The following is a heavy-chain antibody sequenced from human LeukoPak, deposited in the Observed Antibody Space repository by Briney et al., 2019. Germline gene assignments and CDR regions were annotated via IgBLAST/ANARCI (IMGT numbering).Heavy chain of an antibody. V-gene: IGHV3-30*18. CDR1: GFTFSSYA. D-gene: IGHD6-19*01. J-gene: IGHJ4*02. CDR3: AKDPEYSSGWYVDY. Sequence: GGSLTLSCAASGFTFSSYAMHWVRQAPGKGLEWVAVILYDGSNEYYADSVKGRFTISRDNSKNTLYLQMNSLRAEDTAVYYCAKDPEYSSGWYVDYWGQGTLVTVSS. CDR2: ILYDGSNE.